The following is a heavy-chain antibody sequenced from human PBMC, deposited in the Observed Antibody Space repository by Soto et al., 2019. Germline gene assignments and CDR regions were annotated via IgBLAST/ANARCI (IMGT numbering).Heavy chain of an antibody. V-gene: IGHV1-24*01. CDR1: GYTLTELS. CDR3: ASIGAVKNWFDP. CDR2: FDPEDGET. D-gene: IGHD6-13*01. Sequence: ASVKVSCKGSGYTLTELSMHWVRQAPGKGLEWMGGFDPEDGETIYAQKFQGRVTMTEDTSTDTAYMELSSLRSEDTAVYYCASIGAVKNWFDPWGQGTLVTVSS. J-gene: IGHJ5*02.